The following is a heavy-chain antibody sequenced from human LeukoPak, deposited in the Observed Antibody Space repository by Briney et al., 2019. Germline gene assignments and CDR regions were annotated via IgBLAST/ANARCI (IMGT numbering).Heavy chain of an antibody. J-gene: IGHJ4*02. CDR3: ASLPTPPYGVRPYYFDY. CDR1: GGSFSGYY. V-gene: IGHV4-34*01. CDR2: INHSGST. D-gene: IGHD3-3*01. Sequence: SETLSLTCAVYGGSFSGYYWSWIRQPPGKGLEWIGEINHSGSTNYNPSLKSRVTISVGTSKNQFSLKLSSVTAADTAVYYCASLPTPPYGVRPYYFDYWGQGTLVTVSS.